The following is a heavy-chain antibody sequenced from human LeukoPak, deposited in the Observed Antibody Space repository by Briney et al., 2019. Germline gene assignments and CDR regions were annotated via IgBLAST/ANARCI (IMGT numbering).Heavy chain of an antibody. V-gene: IGHV3-23*01. J-gene: IGHJ4*02. CDR1: GYPFSSYA. Sequence: GGPLRLSCVASGYPFSSYAMSWVRRAPGRGLEWVSDISGSGGSTYYAHSVKGRFTISRDNSKNTLYLQMNSLRAEDTAVYNCAKIHSGYYRPFEYWGQGTLVTLSS. CDR3: AKIHSGYYRPFEY. D-gene: IGHD3-3*01. CDR2: ISGSGGST.